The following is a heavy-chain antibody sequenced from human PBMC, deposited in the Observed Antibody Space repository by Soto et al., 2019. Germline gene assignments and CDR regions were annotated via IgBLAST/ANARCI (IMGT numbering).Heavy chain of an antibody. CDR2: IIPIFGTA. CDR1: GGTFSSYA. J-gene: IGHJ6*02. D-gene: IGHD6-6*01. Sequence: QVQLVQSGAEVKKPGSSVKVSCKASGGTFSSYAISWVRQAPGQGLEWMGGIIPIFGTANYAQKFQGRVTITADESTSTAYVELSRLRSEDTAVYYCARDRGGRWGSSSSVGMDVWGQGSTVTVSS. V-gene: IGHV1-69*01. CDR3: ARDRGGRWGSSSSVGMDV.